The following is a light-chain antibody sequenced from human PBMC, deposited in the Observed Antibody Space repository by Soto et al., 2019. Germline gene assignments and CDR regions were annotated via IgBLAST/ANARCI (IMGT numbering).Light chain of an antibody. CDR1: QSISSW. CDR3: QQYNSYSWT. J-gene: IGKJ1*01. CDR2: KAS. V-gene: IGKV1-5*03. Sequence: DIQITQSPSTLSASVGDGVTITCRASQSISSWLAWYQQKPGKAPKLLIYKASSLESGVPSRFSGSGSGTEFTLTISSLQPDDFATYYCQQYNSYSWTFGQGTKVDIK.